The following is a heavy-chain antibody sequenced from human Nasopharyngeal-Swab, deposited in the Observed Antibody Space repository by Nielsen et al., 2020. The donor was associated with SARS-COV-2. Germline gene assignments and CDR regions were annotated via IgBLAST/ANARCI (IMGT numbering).Heavy chain of an antibody. V-gene: IGHV3-23*01. D-gene: IGHD6-19*01. CDR3: ANAQYSSGLNLG. Sequence: GGSLRLSCAASGFTASGFSFSLNAMSWVRQAPGKGPEWISIISDRGDVTFYADSVRGRFTVSRDNSKNTLYLQMNSLRAEDTAVYYCANAQYSSGLNLGGGQGTLVTVSS. CDR2: ISDRGDVT. CDR1: GFTASGFSFSLNA. J-gene: IGHJ4*02.